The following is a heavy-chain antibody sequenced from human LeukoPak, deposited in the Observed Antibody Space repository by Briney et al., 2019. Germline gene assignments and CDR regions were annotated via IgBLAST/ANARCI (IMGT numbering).Heavy chain of an antibody. J-gene: IGHJ5*02. CDR2: IYPGDSDT. V-gene: IGHV5-51*01. D-gene: IGHD6-6*01. CDR3: ARRSTSSEWFDP. CDR1: GYTFASYW. Sequence: GESLKISCKGSGYTFASYWIAWVRQMPGKGLEWMGVIYPGDSDTRYNPSFQGQVTISADKTISTSYLQWSSLKASDTAIYYCARRSTSSEWFDPWGQGTLVTVSS.